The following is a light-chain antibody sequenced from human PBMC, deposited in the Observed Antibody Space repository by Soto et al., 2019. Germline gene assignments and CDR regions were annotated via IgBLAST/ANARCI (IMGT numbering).Light chain of an antibody. CDR1: SGSVSITSY. J-gene: IGLJ3*02. CDR3: ALYLGGGITV. Sequence: QTVVTQEPSISVSPGGTVTLTCGLTSGSVSITSYPSWFQQTPGQAPRTLIYSTNTRSSGVSDRFSGSILGGKAALTITGAQAADEPDYYCALYLGGGITVFGGGTQLTVL. CDR2: STN. V-gene: IGLV8-61*01.